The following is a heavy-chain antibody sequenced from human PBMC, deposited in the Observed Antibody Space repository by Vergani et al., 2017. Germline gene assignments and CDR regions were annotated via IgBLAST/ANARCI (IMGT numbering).Heavy chain of an antibody. D-gene: IGHD3-10*01. CDR2: IYYSVST. V-gene: IGHV4-61*01. Sequence: QVQLQESGPGLVKPSETLSLTCTVSGGSVSSGSYYWSWIRQPPGKGLEWIGYIYYSVSTNYNPSLKSRVTISVDTSKNQFSLKLSSVTAADTAVYYCARYRWYYYGSGSEYYFDYWGQGTLVTVSS. CDR1: GGSVSSGSYY. J-gene: IGHJ4*02. CDR3: ARYRWYYYGSGSEYYFDY.